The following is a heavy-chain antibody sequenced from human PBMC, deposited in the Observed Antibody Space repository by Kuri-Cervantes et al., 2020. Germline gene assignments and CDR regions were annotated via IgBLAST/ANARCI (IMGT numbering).Heavy chain of an antibody. CDR1: GYTFTSYD. D-gene: IGHD2-2*01. V-gene: IGHV1-8*02. CDR3: ARGYCSSTSCSAGFDP. J-gene: IGHJ5*02. CDR2: MNPNTGKT. Sequence: ASVKVSCKASGYTFTSYDINWVRQATGQGLEWMGWMNPNTGKTGYPQKFQGRVSMTRNTSISTAYMELTSLKSEDTAVYYCARGYCSSTSCSAGFDPWGQGTLVTVSS.